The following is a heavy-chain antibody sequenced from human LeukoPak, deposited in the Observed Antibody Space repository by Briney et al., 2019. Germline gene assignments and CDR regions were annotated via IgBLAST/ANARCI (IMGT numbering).Heavy chain of an antibody. V-gene: IGHV3-48*01. Sequence: GSLRLSCAASGFTFSSYSMNWVRQAPGKGLEWVPYISSSSSTIYYADSVKGRFTISRDNAKNSLYLQMNSLRAEDTAVYYCARDFGYVGYYMDVWGKGTTVTVSS. CDR3: ARDFGYVGYYMDV. CDR1: GFTFSSYS. J-gene: IGHJ6*03. D-gene: IGHD5-12*01. CDR2: ISSSSSTI.